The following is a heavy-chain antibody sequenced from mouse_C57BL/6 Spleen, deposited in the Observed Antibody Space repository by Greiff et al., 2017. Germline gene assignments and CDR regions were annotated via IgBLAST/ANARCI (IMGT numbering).Heavy chain of an antibody. CDR2: ISSGSSTI. CDR3: ARDSRDYFDY. V-gene: IGHV5-17*01. CDR1: GFTFSDYG. Sequence: DVKLVESGGGLVKPGGSLKLSCAASGFTFSDYGMHWVRQAPEKGLEWVAYISSGSSTIYYADTVKGRFTISRDNAKNTLFLQMTSLRSEDTAMYYCARDSRDYFDYWGQGTTLTVSS. J-gene: IGHJ2*01.